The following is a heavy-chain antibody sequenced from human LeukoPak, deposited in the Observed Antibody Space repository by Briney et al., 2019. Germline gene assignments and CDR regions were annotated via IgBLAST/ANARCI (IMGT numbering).Heavy chain of an antibody. CDR3: VKDIQLST. J-gene: IGHJ3*01. D-gene: IGHD5-24*01. CDR2: IGSSGGST. Sequence: GGSLRLSCSGSGFTFSSYVMHWVRQAPGKGLEWVSLIGSSGGSTYYADSVKGRFTISRDNFNHTLSLQMNSLRVEDTAIYYCVKDIQLSTWGLGTMVTVSS. V-gene: IGHV3-23*01. CDR1: GFTFSSYV.